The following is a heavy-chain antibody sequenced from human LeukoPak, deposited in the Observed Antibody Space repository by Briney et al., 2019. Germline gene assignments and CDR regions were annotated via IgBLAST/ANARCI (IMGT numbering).Heavy chain of an antibody. J-gene: IGHJ5*02. D-gene: IGHD4-23*01. CDR1: GFTFSSYW. CDR3: AREATVVTPRLDP. Sequence: GGSLRLSCAASGFTFSSYWMSWVRQAPGKGLEWVANIKQDGSEKYYVDSVKGRFTISRDNAKNSLYLQMNSLRAEDTAVYYCAREATVVTPRLDPWGQGTLVTVSS. V-gene: IGHV3-7*01. CDR2: IKQDGSEK.